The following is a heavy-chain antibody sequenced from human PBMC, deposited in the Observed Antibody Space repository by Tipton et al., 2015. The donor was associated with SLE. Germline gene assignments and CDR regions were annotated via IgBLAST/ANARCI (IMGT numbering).Heavy chain of an antibody. CDR2: INHSGST. V-gene: IGHV4-34*01. J-gene: IGHJ4*02. D-gene: IGHD6-13*01. Sequence: TLSLTCAVYGGSFSGYYWSWIRQPPGKGLEWIGEINHSGSTNYNPSLKSRVTISVDTSKNQFSLQLNSVTPEDTAVYYCTRDSSISTGGDYFDYWGQGTLVTVSS. CDR1: GGSFSGYY. CDR3: TRDSSISTGGDYFDY.